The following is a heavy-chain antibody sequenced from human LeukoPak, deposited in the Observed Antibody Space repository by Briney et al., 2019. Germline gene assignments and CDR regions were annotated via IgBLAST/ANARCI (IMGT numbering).Heavy chain of an antibody. CDR1: GFTFSSYG. J-gene: IGHJ3*02. Sequence: EGSLRLSCAASGFTFSSYGMHWVRQAPGKGLEWVAVISYDGSNKYYADSVKGRFTISRDNSKNTLYLQMNSLRAEDTAVYYCAKGVEMATILDAFDIWGQGTMVTVSS. CDR3: AKGVEMATILDAFDI. V-gene: IGHV3-30*18. CDR2: ISYDGSNK. D-gene: IGHD5-24*01.